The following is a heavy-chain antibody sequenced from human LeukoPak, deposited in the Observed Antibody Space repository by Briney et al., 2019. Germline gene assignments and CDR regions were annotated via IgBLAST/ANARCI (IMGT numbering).Heavy chain of an antibody. CDR1: GFTFSSYA. D-gene: IGHD3-22*01. J-gene: IGHJ6*02. CDR3: ARWNTYYYDSSGYFGSYGMDA. CDR2: ISYDGSNK. Sequence: GGSLRLSCAASGFTFSSYAMHWVRQAPGKGLEWVAVISYDGSNKYYADSVKGRFTISRGNSKNTLYLQMNSLRAEDTAVYYCARWNTYYYDSSGYFGSYGMDAWGQGTTVTVSS. V-gene: IGHV3-30-3*01.